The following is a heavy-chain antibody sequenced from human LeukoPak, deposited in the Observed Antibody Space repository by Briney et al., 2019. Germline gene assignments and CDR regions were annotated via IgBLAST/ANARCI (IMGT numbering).Heavy chain of an antibody. D-gene: IGHD6-13*01. CDR2: INSDGSRT. V-gene: IGHV3-74*01. CDR1: GFTFSTFW. J-gene: IGHJ4*02. Sequence: GGSLRLSCAASGFTFSTFWMHWVRQAPGKGPVWVSRINSDGSRTTYADSVKGRFTISRDNAKNTLYLQMSSLRAEDTAVYYCAASPLDSRYYFDYWGQGTLVTVSS. CDR3: AASPLDSRYYFDY.